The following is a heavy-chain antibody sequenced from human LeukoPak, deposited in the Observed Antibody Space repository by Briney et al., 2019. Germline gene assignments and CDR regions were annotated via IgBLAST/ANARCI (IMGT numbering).Heavy chain of an antibody. Sequence: ASVKVSCKVSGYTLTELSMHWVRQAPGKGLEWMGGFDPEDGETIYAQKFQGRVTMTEDTSTDTAYMELSSLRSEDTAVYYCATETPQGATAIYYCYYGMDVWGQGTTVTVSS. J-gene: IGHJ6*02. CDR3: ATETPQGATAIYYCYYGMDV. CDR1: GYTLTELS. D-gene: IGHD1-26*01. V-gene: IGHV1-24*01. CDR2: FDPEDGET.